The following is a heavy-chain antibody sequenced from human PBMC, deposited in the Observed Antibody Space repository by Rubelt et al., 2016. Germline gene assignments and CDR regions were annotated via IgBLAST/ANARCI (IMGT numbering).Heavy chain of an antibody. CDR3: ARDLYKGPRWLVAY. CDR2: IDPNSGGT. D-gene: IGHD6-19*01. CDR1: GYTFTGYY. Sequence: QVQLVQSGAEVKKPGASVKISCKASGYTFTGYYMHWVRQAPGQGLEWMGWIDPNSGGTNYAKKFQGRVTMTRETSISTAYMELSRLRSDDTAVYYCARDLYKGPRWLVAYWGQGTLVTVSS. V-gene: IGHV1-2*02. J-gene: IGHJ4*02.